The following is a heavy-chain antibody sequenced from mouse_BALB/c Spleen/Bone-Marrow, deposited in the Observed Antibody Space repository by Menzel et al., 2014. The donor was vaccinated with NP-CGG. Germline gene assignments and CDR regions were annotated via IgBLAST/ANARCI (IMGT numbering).Heavy chain of an antibody. J-gene: IGHJ4*01. Sequence: EVQLQQSGPDLVKLGASVKISCKASGYSFTGYYMHWVKQSHGKSLEWIGRVNPNNGGTSYNQKFKGKAILTVDKSSSTAYMELRSLTSEDSAVYYCARGPTTVVAYYYAMDYWGQGTSVTVSS. V-gene: IGHV1-26*01. D-gene: IGHD1-1*01. CDR2: VNPNNGGT. CDR3: ARGPTTVVAYYYAMDY. CDR1: GYSFTGYY.